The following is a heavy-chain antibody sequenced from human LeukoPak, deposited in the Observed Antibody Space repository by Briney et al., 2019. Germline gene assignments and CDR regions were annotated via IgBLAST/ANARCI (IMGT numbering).Heavy chain of an antibody. CDR1: GYTFTSYG. V-gene: IGHV1-18*01. CDR3: ARDGTYSSSWYYYYYGMDV. Sequence: ASVKVSCKASGYTFTSYGIIWVRQAPGQGLEWMGWISAYNGNTNYAQKLQGRVTMTTDTSTSTAYMELRSLRSDDTAVYYCARDGTYSSSWYYYYYGMDVWGQGTTVTVSS. D-gene: IGHD6-13*01. J-gene: IGHJ6*02. CDR2: ISAYNGNT.